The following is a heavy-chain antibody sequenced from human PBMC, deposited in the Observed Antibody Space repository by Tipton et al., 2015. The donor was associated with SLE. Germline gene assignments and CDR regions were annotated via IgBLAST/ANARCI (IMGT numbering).Heavy chain of an antibody. V-gene: IGHV4-39*07. D-gene: IGHD1-20*01. CDR2: VYYSGST. CDR3: TRASSTIRRGITGTLFDP. Sequence: TLSLTCTVSGGSISSSSYYWGWIRQPPGKGLEWIGSVYYSGSTYYNPSLKSRVTISVDTSKNQFSLKLSSVTAADTAVYYCTRASSTIRRGITGTLFDPWGQGTLVTVSS. J-gene: IGHJ5*02. CDR1: GGSISSSSYY.